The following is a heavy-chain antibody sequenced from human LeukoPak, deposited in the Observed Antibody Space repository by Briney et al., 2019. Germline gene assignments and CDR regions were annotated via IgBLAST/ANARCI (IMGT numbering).Heavy chain of an antibody. CDR1: GGSISSYY. D-gene: IGHD3-22*01. J-gene: IGHJ4*02. CDR2: IYYSGST. V-gene: IGHV4-59*01. Sequence: SETLSLTCTVSGGSISSYYWSWIRQPPGKGLEWIGYIYYSGSTNYNPSLKSRVTISVDASKNQFSLKLTSVTAADTAVYYCARAGSSAYLIDYWGQGTLVTVSS. CDR3: ARAGSSAYLIDY.